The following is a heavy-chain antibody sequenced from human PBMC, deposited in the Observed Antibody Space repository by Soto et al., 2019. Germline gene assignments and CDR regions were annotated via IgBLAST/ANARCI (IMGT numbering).Heavy chain of an antibody. CDR2: TIPIGGTP. Sequence: ASVKVSCKASGRSFNNYAISWVRQAPGIGFEWLGVTIPIGGTPEHAQKFQGRVTISADESTNTAYMELSSLSSEDTAVYYCATNYYDGSRHYLIFEHWGQGTLVTVSS. D-gene: IGHD3-22*01. V-gene: IGHV1-69*13. CDR1: GRSFNNYA. CDR3: ATNYYDGSRHYLIFEH. J-gene: IGHJ4*02.